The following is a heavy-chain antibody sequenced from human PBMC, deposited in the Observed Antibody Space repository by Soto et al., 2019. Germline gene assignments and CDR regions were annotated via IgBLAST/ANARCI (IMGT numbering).Heavy chain of an antibody. CDR2: IWDDGRDK. CDR1: GFNISSHG. J-gene: IGHJ3*01. Sequence: GGSLRLSCVASGFNISSHGMHWVRQAPGKGLEWVSLIWDDGRDKYYADSVEGRFLISRDNSKNTMNLQVKRLRPEDTALYYCVRGATTTGWFDAFDLWGRGTMVTVSS. D-gene: IGHD6-19*01. V-gene: IGHV3-33*03. CDR3: VRGATTTGWFDAFDL.